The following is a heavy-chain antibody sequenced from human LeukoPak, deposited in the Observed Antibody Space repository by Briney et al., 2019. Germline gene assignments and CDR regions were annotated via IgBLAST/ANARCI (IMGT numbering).Heavy chain of an antibody. J-gene: IGHJ4*01. CDR1: GYSISSGSY. CDR3: AREQCSGGSCYMLDY. D-gene: IGHD2-15*01. Sequence: SETLSLTCTVSGYSISSGSYWGWIRQPPGKGLEWIGTIYHSGSTYYNPSLKSRVTMSVGTSKNQFSLNLSTVTAADTAVYYCAREQCSGGSCYMLDYWGHGTLVTVSS. V-gene: IGHV4-38-2*02. CDR2: IYHSGST.